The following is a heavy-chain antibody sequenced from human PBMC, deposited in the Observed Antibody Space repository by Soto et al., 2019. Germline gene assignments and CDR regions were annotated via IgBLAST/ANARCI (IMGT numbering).Heavy chain of an antibody. CDR1: GFPFSSYA. V-gene: IGHV3-23*01. Sequence: GGSLRLSCVASGFPFSSYAMSWFRQTPGKGLEWVSGISGSGGRTYYADSVKGRFTISRDNSNNTLSLQMHILRVEDTAVYFCAKGGYYSLFDIWGQGTMVTVSS. J-gene: IGHJ3*02. D-gene: IGHD3-16*01. CDR2: ISGSGGRT. CDR3: AKGGYYSLFDI.